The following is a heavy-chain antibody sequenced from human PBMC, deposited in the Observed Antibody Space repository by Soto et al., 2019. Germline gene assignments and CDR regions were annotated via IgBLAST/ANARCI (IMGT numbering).Heavy chain of an antibody. CDR2: ISSSSSYT. J-gene: IGHJ4*02. D-gene: IGHD6-13*01. CDR1: GFTFSSYS. CDR3: AKAHTQYSSSWMSS. Sequence: PGGSLRISCAASGFTFSSYSMNWVRQAPGKGLEWVSSISSSSSYTYYADSVKGRFTISRDNSKNTLYLQMNSLRAEDTAVYYCAKAHTQYSSSWMSSWGQGTLVTVSS. V-gene: IGHV3-21*04.